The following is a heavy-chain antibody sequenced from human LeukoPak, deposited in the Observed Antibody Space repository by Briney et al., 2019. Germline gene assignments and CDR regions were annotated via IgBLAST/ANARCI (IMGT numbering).Heavy chain of an antibody. Sequence: GGTLRLSCGASGFTFSSYGMSWVRQAPGKGLEWISAISGSGGSTYYADSVKGRFTISRDNSKNTLYLQINSLRAEDTAVYYCAKDHLPGIVVADRDYWGQGTLVTVSS. CDR1: GFTFSSYG. V-gene: IGHV3-23*01. J-gene: IGHJ4*02. CDR3: AKDHLPGIVVADRDY. D-gene: IGHD6-19*01. CDR2: ISGSGGST.